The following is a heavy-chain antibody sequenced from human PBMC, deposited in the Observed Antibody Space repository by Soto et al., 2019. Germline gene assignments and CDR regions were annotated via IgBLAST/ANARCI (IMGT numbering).Heavy chain of an antibody. CDR3: AKDSALHYDILTGYYRGDAFDI. J-gene: IGHJ3*02. Sequence: QVQLVESGGGVVQPGRSLRLSCAASGFTFSSYGMHWVRQAPGKGREWVAVISYDGSNKYYADSVKGRFTISRDNSKNPLYLLMNSLRAEDTAVYYCAKDSALHYDILTGYYRGDAFDIWGQGTMVTVSS. V-gene: IGHV3-30*18. CDR1: GFTFSSYG. CDR2: ISYDGSNK. D-gene: IGHD3-9*01.